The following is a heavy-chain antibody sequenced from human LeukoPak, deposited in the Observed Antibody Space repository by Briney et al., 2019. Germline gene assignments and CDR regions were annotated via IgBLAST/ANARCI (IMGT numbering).Heavy chain of an antibody. CDR3: ARLTPGYDSSGYFSY. D-gene: IGHD3-22*01. CDR1: GYTFTSYA. V-gene: IGHV7-4-1*02. J-gene: IGHJ4*02. CDR2: INTNTGNP. Sequence: ASVKVSCKASGYTFTSYAMHWVRQAPGQGLEWVGWINTNTGNPTYVQGFTGRFVFSLDTSVSTAYLQISSLKAEDTAVYYCARLTPGYDSSGYFSYWGQGTLVTVSS.